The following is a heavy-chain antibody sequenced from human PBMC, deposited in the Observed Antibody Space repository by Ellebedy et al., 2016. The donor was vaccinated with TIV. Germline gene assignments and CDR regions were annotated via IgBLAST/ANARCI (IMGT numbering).Heavy chain of an antibody. Sequence: GFTGRFVFSLDTSVSTAYLQISSLKAEDTAVYYCARGVGSGTFRNFDYWGQGTLVTVSS. J-gene: IGHJ4*02. V-gene: IGHV7-4-1*02. CDR3: ARGVGSGTFRNFDY. D-gene: IGHD1-26*01.